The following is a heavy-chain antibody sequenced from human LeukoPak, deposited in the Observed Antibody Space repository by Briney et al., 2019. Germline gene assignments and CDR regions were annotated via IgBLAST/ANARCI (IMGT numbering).Heavy chain of an antibody. J-gene: IGHJ6*03. CDR3: TRQRSSRTVTTDYYHYMDV. D-gene: IGHD4-17*01. CDR2: IRSKANSYAT. CDR1: GFTFSGSA. Sequence: KPGGSLRLSCAASGFTFSGSAMHWVRQASGKGLEWVGRIRSKANSYATAYAASVKGRFTISKDDSKNTAYLQMNSLKTEDTAVYYCTRQRSSRTVTTDYYHYMDVWGKGTTVTVSS. V-gene: IGHV3-73*01.